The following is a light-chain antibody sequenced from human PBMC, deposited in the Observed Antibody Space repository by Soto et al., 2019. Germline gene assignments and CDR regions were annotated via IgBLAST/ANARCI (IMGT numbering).Light chain of an antibody. Sequence: QSALTQPASVSGSPGQSITISCTGTSSDVGLYDYVSWYQQHPGKAPQLMIYAVSNRPSGVSNRFSASKSGNTASLFISGLQAEDEADYYCQSYDSSLSGYVFGTGTKVTVL. CDR1: SSDVGLYDY. V-gene: IGLV2-14*01. CDR2: AVS. J-gene: IGLJ1*01. CDR3: QSYDSSLSGYV.